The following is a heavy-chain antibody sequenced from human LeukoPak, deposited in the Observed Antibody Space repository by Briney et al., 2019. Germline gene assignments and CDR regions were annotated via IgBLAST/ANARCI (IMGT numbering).Heavy chain of an antibody. V-gene: IGHV3-23*01. D-gene: IGHD6-19*01. CDR3: AKDTGAEAGTIDY. J-gene: IGHJ4*02. Sequence: GGSLRLSCAASGFTFSSYAMSWVRQAPVKGLEWVSAISGSGGSTYYADSVKGRFTISRDNSKNTLYLQMNILRAEDTAVYYCAKDTGAEAGTIDYWGQGTLVTVSS. CDR1: GFTFSSYA. CDR2: ISGSGGST.